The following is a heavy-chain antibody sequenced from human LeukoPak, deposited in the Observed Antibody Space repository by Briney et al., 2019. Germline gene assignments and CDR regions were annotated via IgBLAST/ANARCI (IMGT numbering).Heavy chain of an antibody. D-gene: IGHD6-13*01. CDR2: IIPILGIA. Sequence: SVKVSCKASGGTFSSYAISWVRQAPGQGLEWMGRIIPILGIANYAQKFQGRVTITADKSTSTAYMELSSLRSEDTGVYYCARDRIAAAGIEIDYWGQGTLVTVSS. CDR3: ARDRIAAAGIEIDY. CDR1: GGTFSSYA. J-gene: IGHJ4*02. V-gene: IGHV1-69*04.